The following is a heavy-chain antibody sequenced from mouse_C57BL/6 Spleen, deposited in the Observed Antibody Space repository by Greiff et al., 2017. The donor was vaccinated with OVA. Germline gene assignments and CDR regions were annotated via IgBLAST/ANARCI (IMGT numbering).Heavy chain of an antibody. CDR2: IYPGNSDT. CDR1: GYTFTSYW. D-gene: IGHD2-1*01. V-gene: IGHV1-5*01. Sequence: VQLQQSGTVLARPGASVKMSCKTSGYTFTSYWMHWVKQRPGQGLEWIGAIYPGNSDTSYNQKFKGKAKLTAVTSASTAYMELSSLTNEDSAVYYCTRRYYGNYEDYFDYWGQGTTLTVSS. CDR3: TRRYYGNYEDYFDY. J-gene: IGHJ2*01.